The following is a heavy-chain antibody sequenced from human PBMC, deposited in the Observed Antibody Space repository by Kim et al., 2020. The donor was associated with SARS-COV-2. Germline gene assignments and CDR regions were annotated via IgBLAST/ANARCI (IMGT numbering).Heavy chain of an antibody. Sequence: GGSLRLSCAASGFTFSSYSMNWVRQAPGKGLEWVSYISSSSSTIYYADSVKGRFTISRDNAKNSLYLQMNSLRDEDTAVYYCARDEEGYSYGLYYFDYWGQGTLVTVSS. CDR2: ISSSSSTI. D-gene: IGHD5-18*01. CDR3: ARDEEGYSYGLYYFDY. J-gene: IGHJ4*02. CDR1: GFTFSSYS. V-gene: IGHV3-48*02.